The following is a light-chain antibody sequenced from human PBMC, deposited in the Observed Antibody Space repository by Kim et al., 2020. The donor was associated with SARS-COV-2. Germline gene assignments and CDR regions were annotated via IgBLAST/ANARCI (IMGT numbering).Light chain of an antibody. Sequence: GKRGKITWKGSRAKNGRKAVNWYQELQGTAPKQLIESEDHRTSGVPDRFSGSKSGTSDDLAISGLQSEDEADYYCAAWDDSLNGVIFGGGTKLTVL. J-gene: IGLJ2*01. CDR3: AAWDDSLNGVI. V-gene: IGLV1-44*01. CDR2: SED. CDR1: RAKNGRKA.